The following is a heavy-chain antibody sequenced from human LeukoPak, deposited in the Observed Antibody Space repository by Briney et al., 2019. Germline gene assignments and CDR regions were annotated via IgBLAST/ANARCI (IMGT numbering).Heavy chain of an antibody. CDR1: GFTFDDYA. D-gene: IGHD3-22*01. J-gene: IGHJ3*02. V-gene: IGHV3-9*01. CDR2: ISWNSGSI. Sequence: PGGSLRLSCAASGFTFDDYAMHWVRHAPGKGLEWVSGISWNSGSIGYADSVKGRFTISRDNAKNSLYLQMNSLRAEDTALYYCAKDIGSSGYYGAFDIWGQGTMVTVSS. CDR3: AKDIGSSGYYGAFDI.